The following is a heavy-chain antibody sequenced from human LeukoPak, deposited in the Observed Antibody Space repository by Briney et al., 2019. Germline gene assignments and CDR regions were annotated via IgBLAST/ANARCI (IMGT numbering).Heavy chain of an antibody. CDR3: ARWNIVVVPAAIRLGVVNWFDP. D-gene: IGHD2-2*02. CDR1: GGSFSGYY. V-gene: IGHV4-34*01. Sequence: PSETLSLTCAVYGGSFSGYYWSWIRQPLGKGLEWIGEINHSGSTNYNPSLKSRVTISVDTSKNQFSLKLSSVTAADTAVYYCARWNIVVVPAAIRLGVVNWFDPWGQGTLVTVSS. J-gene: IGHJ5*02. CDR2: INHSGST.